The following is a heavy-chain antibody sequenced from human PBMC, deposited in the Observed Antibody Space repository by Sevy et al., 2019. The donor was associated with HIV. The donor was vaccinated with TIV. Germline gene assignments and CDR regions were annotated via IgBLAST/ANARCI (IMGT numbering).Heavy chain of an antibody. V-gene: IGHV3-7*01. CDR3: ARVLYYDFWSGYYSMGFDY. CDR2: IKQDGSEK. J-gene: IGHJ4*02. D-gene: IGHD3-3*01. CDR1: GFTFSSYW. Sequence: GGSLRLSCAASGFTFSSYWMSWVRQAPGKGLEWVANIKQDGSEKYYVDSVKGRFNISRDNAKNSPYLQMNSLRAEDTAVYYCARVLYYDFWSGYYSMGFDYWGQGTLVTVSS.